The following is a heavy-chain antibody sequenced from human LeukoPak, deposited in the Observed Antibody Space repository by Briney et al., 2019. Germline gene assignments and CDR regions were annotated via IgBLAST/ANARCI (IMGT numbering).Heavy chain of an antibody. D-gene: IGHD6-13*01. J-gene: IGHJ4*02. CDR2: IYYSGST. CDR3: ARVPYSSSWYVGDYFDY. Sequence: SETLSLTCTVSGGSISSYYWSWIRQPPGKGLEWIGYIYYSGSTNYNPSLKSRVTISVDTSKNQFSLKLSSVTAADTAVYYCARVPYSSSWYVGDYFDYWGQGTLVTVSS. V-gene: IGHV4-59*01. CDR1: GGSISSYY.